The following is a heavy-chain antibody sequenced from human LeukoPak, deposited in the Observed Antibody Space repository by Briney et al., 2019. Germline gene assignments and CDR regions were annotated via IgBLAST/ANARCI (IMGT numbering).Heavy chain of an antibody. CDR1: GYSFTSYW. CDR3: ARRGWEWGCSSTSCYGYAFDI. D-gene: IGHD2-2*01. J-gene: IGHJ3*02. Sequence: GESLKISCKGSGYSFTSYWIGWVRQMPGKGLEWMGIIYPGDSDTRYSPSFQGQVTISADKSISTAYLQWSSLKASDTAMYYRARRGWEWGCSSTSCYGYAFDIRGQGTMVTVSS. CDR2: IYPGDSDT. V-gene: IGHV5-51*01.